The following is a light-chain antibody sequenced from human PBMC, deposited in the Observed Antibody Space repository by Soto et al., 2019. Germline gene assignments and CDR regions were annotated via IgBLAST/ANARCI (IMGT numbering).Light chain of an antibody. CDR2: EVS. CDR1: SSDVGGYNY. Sequence: QSALTQPASVSGSPGQSITISCTGTSSDVGGYNYVSWYQHHPGKAPKLMIYEVSNRPSGVSNRFSGSKSGNTASLPISGLQAEEEPDYYCSSYTSTTTLVFGGGTKLTVL. J-gene: IGLJ2*01. CDR3: SSYTSTTTLV. V-gene: IGLV2-14*01.